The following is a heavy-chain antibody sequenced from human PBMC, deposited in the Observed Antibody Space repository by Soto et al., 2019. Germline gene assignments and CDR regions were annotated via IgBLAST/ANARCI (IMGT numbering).Heavy chain of an antibody. Sequence: QVQLVESGGGVVQPGRSLRLSCAASGFTFSSYGMHWVRQAPGKGLEWVAVIWYDGSNKYYADSVKGRFTISRDNSKNTLDLQMNRLRAEDAAVYYCARGVRIAAAGVRFDPWGQGTLVTVSS. CDR2: IWYDGSNK. CDR3: ARGVRIAAAGVRFDP. J-gene: IGHJ5*02. CDR1: GFTFSSYG. V-gene: IGHV3-33*01. D-gene: IGHD6-13*01.